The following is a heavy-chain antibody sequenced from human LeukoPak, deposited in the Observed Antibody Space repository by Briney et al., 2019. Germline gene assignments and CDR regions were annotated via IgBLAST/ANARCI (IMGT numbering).Heavy chain of an antibody. D-gene: IGHD5-12*01. CDR2: INHSGST. J-gene: IGHJ4*02. Sequence: SETLSLTCAVYGGSFSGYYWSWIRQPPGKGLEWIGEINHSGSTNYNPSLKSRVTISVDTSKNQFSLKLSSVTAADTAVYYCARGRMATIRAGLDYWGQGTLVTVSS. V-gene: IGHV4-34*01. CDR1: GGSFSGYY. CDR3: ARGRMATIRAGLDY.